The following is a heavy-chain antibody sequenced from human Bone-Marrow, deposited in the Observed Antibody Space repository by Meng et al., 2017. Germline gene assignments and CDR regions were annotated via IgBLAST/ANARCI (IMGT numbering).Heavy chain of an antibody. J-gene: IGHJ4*02. V-gene: IGHV1-8*01. CDR2: MNPNSGNT. CDR1: GYTFTSYD. D-gene: IGHD3-22*01. Sequence: ASVKVSCKASGYTFTSYDINWVRQATGQGLEWMGWMNPNSGNTGYAQKFQGRVTMTRNTSISTAYMELSSLRSEETAGYYCARGSSYLNYYDSSGYYYVWDYWGQGTLVTVSS. CDR3: ARGSSYLNYYDSSGYYYVWDY.